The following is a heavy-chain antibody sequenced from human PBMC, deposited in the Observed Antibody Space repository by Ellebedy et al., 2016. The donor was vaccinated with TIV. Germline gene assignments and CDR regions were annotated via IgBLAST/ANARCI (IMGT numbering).Heavy chain of an antibody. D-gene: IGHD5-12*01. Sequence: GGSLRLXCAASGFTFSSYSMSWVRQAPGDGLEWVSAISASGGGTHYADSVKGRFTISRDNSKNTVYLQMNSLRAEDTAIYFCAKGPSAYDWVPNFYWGQGTLVTVSS. J-gene: IGHJ4*02. CDR1: GFTFSSYS. CDR2: ISASGGGT. CDR3: AKGPSAYDWVPNFY. V-gene: IGHV3-23*01.